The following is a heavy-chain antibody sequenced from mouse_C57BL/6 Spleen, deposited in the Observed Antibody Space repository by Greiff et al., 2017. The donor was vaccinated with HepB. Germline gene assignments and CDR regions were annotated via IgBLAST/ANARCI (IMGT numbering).Heavy chain of an antibody. CDR2: ISSGGDYI. J-gene: IGHJ3*01. CDR3: TRGGDYGSSFSWFAY. V-gene: IGHV5-9-1*02. D-gene: IGHD1-1*01. Sequence: EVKVVESGEGLVKPGGSLKLSCAASGFTFSSYAMSWVRQTPEKRLEWVAYISSGGDYIYYADTVKGRFTISRDNARNTLYLQMSSLKSEDTAMYYCTRGGDYGSSFSWFAYWGQGTLVTVSA. CDR1: GFTFSSYA.